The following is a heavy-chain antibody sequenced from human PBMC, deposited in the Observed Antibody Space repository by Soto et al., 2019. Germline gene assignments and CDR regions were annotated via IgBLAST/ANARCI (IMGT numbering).Heavy chain of an antibody. V-gene: IGHV1-2*04. D-gene: IGHD3-10*01. Sequence: GASVKVSCKASGYTFTGYYMHWVRQAPGQGLEWMGWINPNSGGTNYAQKFQGWVTMTRDTSISTAYMELSRLRSDDTAVYYCARGVMWLGEAVKKYYYYMDVWGKGTTVTVSS. CDR1: GYTFTGYY. CDR3: ARGVMWLGEAVKKYYYYMDV. CDR2: INPNSGGT. J-gene: IGHJ6*03.